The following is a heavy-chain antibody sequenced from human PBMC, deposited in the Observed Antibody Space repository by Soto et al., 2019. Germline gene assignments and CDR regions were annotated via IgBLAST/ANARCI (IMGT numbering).Heavy chain of an antibody. CDR3: ATSRGGNCSGGSCYSGAPYYYYYGMDV. Sequence: ASVKVSCKASGYTFTSYGISWVRQAPGQGLEWMGWISAYNGNTNYAQKLQGRVTMTTDTSTSTAYMELRSLRSDDTAVYYCATSRGGNCSGGSCYSGAPYYYYYGMDVWGQGTTVTVSS. CDR1: GYTFTSYG. D-gene: IGHD2-15*01. J-gene: IGHJ6*02. V-gene: IGHV1-18*01. CDR2: ISAYNGNT.